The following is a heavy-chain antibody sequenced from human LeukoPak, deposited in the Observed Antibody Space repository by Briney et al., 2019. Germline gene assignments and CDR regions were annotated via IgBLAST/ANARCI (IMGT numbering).Heavy chain of an antibody. CDR1: GGSISSYY. CDR3: ARRVRDSSGWSDAFDI. Sequence: SETLSLTCTVSGGSISSYYWSWIRQPAGKGLECIGYIYYSGSTNYNPSLKSRVTISVDTSKNQFSLKLSSVTAADTAVYYCARRVRDSSGWSDAFDIWGQGTMVTVSS. V-gene: IGHV4-59*08. D-gene: IGHD6-19*01. J-gene: IGHJ3*02. CDR2: IYYSGST.